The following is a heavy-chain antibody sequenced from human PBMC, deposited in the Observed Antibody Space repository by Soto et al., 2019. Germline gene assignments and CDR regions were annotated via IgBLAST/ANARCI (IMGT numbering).Heavy chain of an antibody. CDR2: ISTSSTI. J-gene: IGHJ5*02. V-gene: IGHV3-48*02. CDR3: ARSAEYDSSGYYYLNWFDP. CDR1: GFTFSSYS. Sequence: GGSLRLSCAASGFTFSSYSMNWVRQAPGKGLEWVLYISTSSTIYYADSVKGRFTISRDNAKNSLYLQMNSLRDEDTAVYYCARSAEYDSSGYYYLNWFDPWGQGTLVTVSS. D-gene: IGHD3-22*01.